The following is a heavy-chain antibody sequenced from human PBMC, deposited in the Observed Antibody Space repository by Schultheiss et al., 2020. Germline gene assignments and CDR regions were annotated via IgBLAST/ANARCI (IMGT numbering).Heavy chain of an antibody. CDR2: ISGSGGST. CDR3: ARRLELRNDYYYGMDV. CDR1: GFTFSSYA. D-gene: IGHD1-7*01. V-gene: IGHV3-23*01. Sequence: GESLKISCAASGFTFSSYAMSWVRQAPGKGLEWVSAISGSGGSTYYADSVKGRFTISRDNSKNSLYLQMNSLRAEDTAVYYCARRLELRNDYYYGMDVWGQGPTVTVSS. J-gene: IGHJ6*02.